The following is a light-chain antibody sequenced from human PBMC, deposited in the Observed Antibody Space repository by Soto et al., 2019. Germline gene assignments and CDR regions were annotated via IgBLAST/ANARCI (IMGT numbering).Light chain of an antibody. V-gene: IGKV1-12*01. CDR2: ATS. CDR1: QGISVW. Sequence: DTQMTQSPSSVSAAVGDTVTITCRPSQGISVWLAWYQLRPGQAPKLLIYATSRVHGVPSRFAGRGSETDFTLTINTLQPEDSAIYYCQHGNSFPWTFGQGTKVEVK. CDR3: QHGNSFPWT. J-gene: IGKJ1*01.